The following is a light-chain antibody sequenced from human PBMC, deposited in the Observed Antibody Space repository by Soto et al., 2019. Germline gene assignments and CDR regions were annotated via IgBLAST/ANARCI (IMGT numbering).Light chain of an antibody. CDR1: SSNIGSNT. CDR2: SNN. V-gene: IGLV1-44*01. Sequence: QSVLTQPPSASGTPGQRVTISCSGSSSNIGSNTVNWYQQLPGTAPKLLIYSNNQRPSGVPDRFSGSKSCTSASLAISGLQSEDEADYYCAAWDDSLMGVFGGGTKVTVL. J-gene: IGLJ2*01. CDR3: AAWDDSLMGV.